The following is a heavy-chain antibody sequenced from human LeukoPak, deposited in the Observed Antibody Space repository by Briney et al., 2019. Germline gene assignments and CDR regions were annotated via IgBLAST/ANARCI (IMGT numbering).Heavy chain of an antibody. J-gene: IGHJ5*02. D-gene: IGHD2-8*01. CDR2: ICGYDGNT. Sequence: SVTVSRKTSGYTLSRFGICALRQPRSQGLEWVGGICGYDGNTNYPQRLQGRVTIATDTSTTTAYMELRNLRSDDTAVYYCARESSNGWFDPWGQGTLVTVSS. CDR1: GYTLSRFG. V-gene: IGHV1-18*01. CDR3: ARESSNGWFDP.